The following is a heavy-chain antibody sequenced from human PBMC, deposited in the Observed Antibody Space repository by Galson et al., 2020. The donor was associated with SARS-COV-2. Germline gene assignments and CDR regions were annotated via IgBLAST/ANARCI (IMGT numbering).Heavy chain of an antibody. CDR2: ISGSGGST. CDR3: ASAVPGLFFGVVIHQYFFDY. J-gene: IGHJ4*02. D-gene: IGHD3-3*01. CDR1: GFTFSSYA. Sequence: GGSLRLSCAVSGFTFSSYAMSWVRQAPGKGLEWVSAISGSGGSTYYADSVKGRFTISRDNSKNTLYLQMNSLRAEDTAVYYCASAVPGLFFGVVIHQYFFDYWGQGTLVTVSS. V-gene: IGHV3-23*01.